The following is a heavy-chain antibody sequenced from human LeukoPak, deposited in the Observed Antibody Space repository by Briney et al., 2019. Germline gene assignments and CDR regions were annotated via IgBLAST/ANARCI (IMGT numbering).Heavy chain of an antibody. CDR3: ARDPHDYSSGWYYFDY. V-gene: IGHV4-59*01. CDR1: GGSISSYY. CDR2: IYYSGST. Sequence: PSETLSLTCTVSGGSISSYYWGWIRQPPGKGLEWIGYIYYSGSTNYNPSLKSRVTISVDTSKNQFSLKLSSVTAADTAVYYCARDPHDYSSGWYYFDYWAREPWSPSPQ. J-gene: IGHJ4*02. D-gene: IGHD6-19*01.